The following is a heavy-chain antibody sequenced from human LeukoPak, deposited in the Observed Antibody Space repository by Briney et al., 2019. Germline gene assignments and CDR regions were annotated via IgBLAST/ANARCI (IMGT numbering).Heavy chain of an antibody. Sequence: PGRSLRLSCAASGFTFSRYAMHWVRQAPGKGLEWVADITYDGSNKYYADSVKGRFSISRDNSKNTLYLQMNSLRAEDTAVFYCARSSDEWELLSGFFHHWGQGTLVTVSS. V-gene: IGHV3-30-3*01. J-gene: IGHJ1*01. D-gene: IGHD1-26*01. CDR3: ARSSDEWELLSGFFHH. CDR1: GFTFSRYA. CDR2: ITYDGSNK.